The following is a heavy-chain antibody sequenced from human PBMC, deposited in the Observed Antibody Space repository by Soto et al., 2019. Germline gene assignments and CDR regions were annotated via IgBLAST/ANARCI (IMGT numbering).Heavy chain of an antibody. V-gene: IGHV5-51*01. CDR1: GYSFTGFS. D-gene: IGHD1-1*01. J-gene: IGHJ6*02. CDR2: IYPGDSDT. CDR3: ARSHINHDLHYGMDV. Sequence: GESLKISCKGSGYSFTGFSIAWARQMPGKGLEWMGIIYPGDSDTRYSPSFQGQVIISADKSASTAYLQWSSLKASDTAIYYCARSHINHDLHYGMDVWGQGTTVTVSS.